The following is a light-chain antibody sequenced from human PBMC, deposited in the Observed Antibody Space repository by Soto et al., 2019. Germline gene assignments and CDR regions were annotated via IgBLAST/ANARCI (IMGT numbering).Light chain of an antibody. V-gene: IGKV1-5*01. Sequence: DIQMTQSPSTLSASVGDRVTITCRASQSIGSWLVWYQQKPAKAPKVLIYDASRVETGVPSRFSGGGSGTEFTLTISSLQPDDFATYYCQQYSGTFGQGTKLEIK. CDR3: QQYSGT. J-gene: IGKJ2*01. CDR2: DAS. CDR1: QSIGSW.